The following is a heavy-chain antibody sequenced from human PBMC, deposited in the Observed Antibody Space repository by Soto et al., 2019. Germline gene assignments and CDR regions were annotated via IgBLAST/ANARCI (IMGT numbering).Heavy chain of an antibody. Sequence: GGSLRLSCVGSGFTFSTYWMSWVRLAPGTGLEWVATIKQDGSDKYYVDSAKGRFTVSRDNGKNSLDLQMNSLRGDDTAVYYCVRGCGRSSCPYYLDVWGKGTTVTVS. D-gene: IGHD2-15*01. CDR2: IKQDGSDK. CDR1: GFTFSTYW. J-gene: IGHJ6*03. V-gene: IGHV3-7*01. CDR3: VRGCGRSSCPYYLDV.